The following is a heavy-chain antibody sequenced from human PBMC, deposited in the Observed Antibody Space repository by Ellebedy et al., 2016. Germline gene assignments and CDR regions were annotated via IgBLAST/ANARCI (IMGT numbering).Heavy chain of an antibody. CDR1: GYSFTSYW. J-gene: IGHJ4*02. V-gene: IGHV5-51*01. CDR2: IYPGDSDT. CDR3: ARPAGVRVLYAFDY. Sequence: GGSLRLSCKGSGYSFTSYWIGWVRQMPGKGLEWMGIIYPGDSDTRYSPSFQGQVTISADKSVSTAYLQWSSLKASDTAMYYCARPAGVRVLYAFDYWGQGTLVTVSS. D-gene: IGHD2/OR15-2a*01.